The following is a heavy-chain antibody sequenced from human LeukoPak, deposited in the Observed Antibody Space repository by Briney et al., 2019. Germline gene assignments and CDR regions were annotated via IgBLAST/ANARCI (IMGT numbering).Heavy chain of an antibody. CDR1: GGSVSNYY. J-gene: IGHJ4*02. CDR2: VYYTGST. Sequence: SETLSLTCSVSGGSVSNYYWSWIRQPPGKGLEWIGYVYYTGSTNYNPSLKSRVTMFEDKSKNQFSLRLYSVTVADTAVPYCARHFAYSSSSYFDYWGQGSLVTVSS. V-gene: IGHV4-59*08. CDR3: ARHFAYSSSSYFDY. D-gene: IGHD6-6*01.